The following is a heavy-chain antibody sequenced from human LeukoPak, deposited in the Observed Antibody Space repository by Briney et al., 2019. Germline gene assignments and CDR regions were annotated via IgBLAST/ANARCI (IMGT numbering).Heavy chain of an antibody. CDR1: GFTFSSYE. CDR3: ARDGVAMPYYYYGMDV. J-gene: IGHJ6*02. D-gene: IGHD2-2*01. V-gene: IGHV3-48*03. Sequence: GGSLRLCWAASGFTFSSYEMNWVRQAPGKGLEWVSYISSSGSTIYYADSVKGRFTISRDNAKNSLYLQMNSLRAEDTAVYYCARDGVAMPYYYYGMDVWGQGTTVTVSS. CDR2: ISSSGSTI.